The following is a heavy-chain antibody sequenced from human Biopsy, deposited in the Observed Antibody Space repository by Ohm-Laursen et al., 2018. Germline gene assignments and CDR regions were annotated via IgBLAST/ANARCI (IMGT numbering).Heavy chain of an antibody. CDR2: IYYSGST. V-gene: IGHV4-59*01. CDR1: AVSISSFY. J-gene: IGHJ6*02. CDR3: SRAANSTDWPYYYFYDMDV. D-gene: IGHD2/OR15-2a*01. Sequence: TLSLTGPVSAVSISSFYWSRHGQTSGKGLVWIGYIYYSGSTNYNSSLKSRVTISVDTSNNQFSLRLNSVTAAETAVYYCSRAANSTDWPYYYFYDMDVWGQGTTVTASS.